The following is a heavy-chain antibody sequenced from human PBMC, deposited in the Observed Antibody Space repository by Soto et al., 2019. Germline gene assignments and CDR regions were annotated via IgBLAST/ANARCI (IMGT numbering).Heavy chain of an antibody. D-gene: IGHD2-21*01. Sequence: EVHLVESGGDLVQPGGSLKLSCVASGFAFNDSTIHWVRQASGKGLEWLGRMRGRRNNYAAAYGASVKGRITMSRDDSKDTADLQINSLRTEDTAVYYCTRSAGHCGVPPNGGVYYTYDMDVWGKGTTVTVSS. J-gene: IGHJ6*03. V-gene: IGHV3-73*01. CDR2: MRGRRNNYAA. CDR3: TRSAGHCGVPPNGGVYYTYDMDV. CDR1: GFAFNDST.